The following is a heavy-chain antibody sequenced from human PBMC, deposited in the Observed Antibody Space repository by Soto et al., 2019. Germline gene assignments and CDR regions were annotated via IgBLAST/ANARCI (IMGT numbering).Heavy chain of an antibody. CDR2: ISYDGSNK. CDR3: ARGGWPDYYYGMDV. Sequence: GGSLRLSCAASGFTFSSYAMHWVRQAPGKGLEWVAVISYDGSNKYYADSVKGRFTISRDNSKNTLYLQMNSLRAEDTAVYYYARGGWPDYYYGMDVWGQGTTVTVSS. V-gene: IGHV3-30-3*01. CDR1: GFTFSSYA. J-gene: IGHJ6*02.